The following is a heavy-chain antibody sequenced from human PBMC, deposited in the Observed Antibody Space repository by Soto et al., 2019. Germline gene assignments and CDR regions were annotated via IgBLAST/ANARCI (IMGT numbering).Heavy chain of an antibody. J-gene: IGHJ4*02. CDR2: ISYDGSNK. CDR3: ARDSDGDSVAIDY. V-gene: IGHV3-30-3*01. Sequence: QVQLVESGGGVVQPGRSLRLSCAASGFTFSSYAMHWVRQAPGKGLEWVAVISYDGSNKYYADSVKGRFTISRDNSKNTLYLQMNSLRAEDTAVYYCARDSDGDSVAIDYWGQGTLVTVSS. D-gene: IGHD4-17*01. CDR1: GFTFSSYA.